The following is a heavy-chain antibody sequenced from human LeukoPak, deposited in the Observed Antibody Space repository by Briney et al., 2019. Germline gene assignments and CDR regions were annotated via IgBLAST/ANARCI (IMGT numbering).Heavy chain of an antibody. CDR2: IYPGDSDT. V-gene: IGHV5-51*01. Sequence: GESLKISCKGSGYSFTSYWIGWVRQMPGKGLEWMGMIYPGDSDTRYSPSFQGQVTISADKSISTAYLQWSSLKASDTAMYYCARAYYYDSSGYLYYFDYWGQGTLVTVSS. CDR3: ARAYYYDSSGYLYYFDY. D-gene: IGHD3-22*01. CDR1: GYSFTSYW. J-gene: IGHJ4*02.